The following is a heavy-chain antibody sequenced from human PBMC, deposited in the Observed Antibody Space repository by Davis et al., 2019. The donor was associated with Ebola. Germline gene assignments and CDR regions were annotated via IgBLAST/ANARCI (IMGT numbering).Heavy chain of an antibody. Sequence: SVKVSCKASGFTFTSSAMQWVRQARGQRLEWIGWIVVGSGNTNYAQKFQERVTITRDMSTSTAYMELSSLRSEDTAVYYCAAVRGHYYDSSGYRWFDPWGQGTLVTVSS. CDR1: GFTFTSSA. V-gene: IGHV1-58*02. CDR2: IVVGSGNT. D-gene: IGHD3-22*01. J-gene: IGHJ5*02. CDR3: AAVRGHYYDSSGYRWFDP.